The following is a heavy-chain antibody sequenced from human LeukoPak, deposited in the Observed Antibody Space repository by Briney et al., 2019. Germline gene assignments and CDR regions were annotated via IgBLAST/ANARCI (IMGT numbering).Heavy chain of an antibody. CDR2: IYYSGST. J-gene: IGHJ4*02. CDR1: GGSFSGYY. Sequence: PSETLSLTCAVYGGSFSGYYWSWIRQPPGKGLEWIGYIYYSGSTNYNPSLKSRLTISVDTSKNQFSLKLTSVTAADTAVYYCAIDDPFSGSYYWGQGLLVTVSS. CDR3: AIDDPFSGSYY. V-gene: IGHV4-59*01. D-gene: IGHD1-26*01.